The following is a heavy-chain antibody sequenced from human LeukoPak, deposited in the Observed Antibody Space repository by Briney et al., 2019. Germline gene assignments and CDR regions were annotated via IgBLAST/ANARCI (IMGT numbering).Heavy chain of an antibody. D-gene: IGHD2-15*01. CDR1: GYTFTAYY. V-gene: IGHV1-2*02. Sequence: ASVKVSCKASGYTFTAYYIHWVQQAPGQGLEWMGWINPNSGVTKYAQKFQDRVTMTRDTSINTAYMELTSLRSDDTAVYYCARGGLRRDIVVVVARSAFDYWGQGTLVTVSS. CDR2: INPNSGVT. CDR3: ARGGLRRDIVVVVARSAFDY. J-gene: IGHJ4*02.